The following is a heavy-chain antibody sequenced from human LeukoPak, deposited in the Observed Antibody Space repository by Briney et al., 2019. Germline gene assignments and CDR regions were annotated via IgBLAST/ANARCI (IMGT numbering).Heavy chain of an antibody. Sequence: SGGSLRLSCAASGFTFSSYSMNWVRQALGKGLEWVSSISSSSSYIYYADSVKGRFTISRDNAKNSLYLQMNSLRAEDTAVYYCARGRTVAGTDYWGQGTLVTVSS. J-gene: IGHJ4*02. V-gene: IGHV3-21*01. CDR1: GFTFSSYS. CDR2: ISSSSSYI. D-gene: IGHD6-19*01. CDR3: ARGRTVAGTDY.